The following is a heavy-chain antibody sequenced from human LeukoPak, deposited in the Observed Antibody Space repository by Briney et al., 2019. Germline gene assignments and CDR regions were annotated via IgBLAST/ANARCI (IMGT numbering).Heavy chain of an antibody. D-gene: IGHD4-17*01. CDR2: IIPIFDTT. CDR3: ARDWVPYGDYSFGY. Sequence: SVKVSCKASGGTFSSYAISWVRQAPGQGLEWMGGIIPIFDTTNYAQKFQGRVTITADESTSTAYTELSSLKSEDTAVYYCARDWVPYGDYSFGYWGQGTLVTVSS. V-gene: IGHV1-69*13. CDR1: GGTFSSYA. J-gene: IGHJ4*02.